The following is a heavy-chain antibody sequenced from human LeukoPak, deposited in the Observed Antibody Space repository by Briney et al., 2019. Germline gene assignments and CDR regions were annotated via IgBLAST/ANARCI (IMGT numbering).Heavy chain of an antibody. CDR3: AKDLGTGTSQYFYYGMDV. V-gene: IGHV3-9*01. J-gene: IGHJ6*02. CDR2: ISWNGGKM. CDR1: GFTFDDYA. D-gene: IGHD3-16*01. Sequence: GGSLRLSCAASGFTFDDYAMHWVRQAPGKGLEWVSGISWNGGKMDYADSVKGRFTISRDKAKSSLYLQMNGLRAEDTALYYCAKDLGTGTSQYFYYGMDVWGQGTTVTIAS.